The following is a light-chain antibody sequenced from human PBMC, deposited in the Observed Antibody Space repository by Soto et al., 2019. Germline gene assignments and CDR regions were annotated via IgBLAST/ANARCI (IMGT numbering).Light chain of an antibody. V-gene: IGKV2-28*01. CDR3: MQALQTPYT. Sequence: EIVMTQSPPSLTVTPGEPASISCRSSQRLLHSNGNHFLDWYLQKPGQSPQLLIYLGSNRASGVPDRVSGSRAGTDFTRKVSRVEAEDVGVYYCMQALQTPYTFGQGTKLEIK. CDR2: LGS. J-gene: IGKJ2*01. CDR1: QRLLHSNGNHF.